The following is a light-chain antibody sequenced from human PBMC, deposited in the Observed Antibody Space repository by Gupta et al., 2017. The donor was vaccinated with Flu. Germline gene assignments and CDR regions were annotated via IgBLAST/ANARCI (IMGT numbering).Light chain of an antibody. V-gene: IGKV1-5*03. CDR2: KAS. CDR1: QTINNW. Sequence: DIQMTQSPSTLSASVGDRVTITCRASQTINNWLAWYQQKPGKAPKLLIYKASTVDIRIPSRFTGSGSGTEFSLTISSLQPDDFATYYCHQYSSYPRTFGQGTKV. J-gene: IGKJ1*01. CDR3: HQYSSYPRT.